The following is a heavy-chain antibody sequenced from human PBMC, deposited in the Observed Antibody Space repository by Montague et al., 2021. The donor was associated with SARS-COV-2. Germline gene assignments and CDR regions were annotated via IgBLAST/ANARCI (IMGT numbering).Heavy chain of an antibody. J-gene: IGHJ6*02. V-gene: IGHV4-39*07. CDR2: IYYSGST. D-gene: IGHD1-20*01. CDR1: GGSISSSSYY. Sequence: SETLSLTCTVSGGSISSSSYYWGWIRQPPGKGLEWIGSIYYSGSTYYNPSLKSRVTISVVTSKNQFSLKLSSVTAADTAVYYCARDQGYNWNYYYYYGMDVWGREATVTVSS. CDR3: ARDQGYNWNYYYYYGMDV.